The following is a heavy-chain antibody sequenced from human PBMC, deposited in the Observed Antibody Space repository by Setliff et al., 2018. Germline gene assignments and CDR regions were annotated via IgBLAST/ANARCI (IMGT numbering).Heavy chain of an antibody. CDR2: INTGGGSA. CDR3: ARGGLASARRKGVFDH. V-gene: IGHV1-46*01. Sequence: ASVKVSCKASGYSFTRYYMHWLRQAPGQGLEWMGIINTGGGSASYAQKFQGRVSMTSDTSTSKVYMEVTTLSSDDTAIYYCARGGLASARRKGVFDHWGQGTLVTAPQ. J-gene: IGHJ4*02. CDR1: GYSFTRYY. D-gene: IGHD6-6*01.